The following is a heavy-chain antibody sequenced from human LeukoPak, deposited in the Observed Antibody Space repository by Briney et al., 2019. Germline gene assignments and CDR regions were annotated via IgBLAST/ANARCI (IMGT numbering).Heavy chain of an antibody. CDR3: ARGWTRSSGYDY. J-gene: IGHJ4*02. Sequence: RTGGSLRLSCAASGFTFDDYGMSWVRQVPGKGLEWVSGITWKGDGTGHADSVKGRFTISRDNAKNSLYQQMNSLRVEDTALYYCARGWTRSSGYDYWGQGTLVTVSS. V-gene: IGHV3-20*04. CDR2: ITWKGDGT. D-gene: IGHD3-22*01. CDR1: GFTFDDYG.